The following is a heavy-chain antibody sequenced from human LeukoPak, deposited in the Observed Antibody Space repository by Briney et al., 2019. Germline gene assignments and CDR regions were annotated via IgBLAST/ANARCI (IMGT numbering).Heavy chain of an antibody. D-gene: IGHD1-26*01. J-gene: IGHJ5*02. CDR2: ISGSGGST. CDR3: AKDTYSPNGNWFDP. V-gene: IGHV3-23*01. Sequence: GGSLRLSCAAPGFTFSSYAMSWVRQAPGKGLEWVSAISGSGGSTYYADSVKGRFTISRDNSKNTLYLQMNSLKAEDTAVYYCAKDTYSPNGNWFDPWGQGTLVTVSS. CDR1: GFTFSSYA.